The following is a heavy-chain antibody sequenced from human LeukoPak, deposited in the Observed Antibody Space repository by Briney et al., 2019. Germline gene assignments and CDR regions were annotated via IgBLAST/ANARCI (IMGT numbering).Heavy chain of an antibody. CDR1: GYTFTGYY. CDR2: VNPNSGGT. V-gene: IGHV1-2*02. CDR3: AREPPYCSSTSCYAAYYYYVDV. Sequence: ASVKVSCKASGYTFTGYYMHWVRQAPGQGLEWMGWVNPNSGGTNYAQKFQGRVTMTRDTSISTAYMELSRLRSDDTAVYYCAREPPYCSSTSCYAAYYYYVDVWGKGTTVTVSS. D-gene: IGHD2-2*01. J-gene: IGHJ6*03.